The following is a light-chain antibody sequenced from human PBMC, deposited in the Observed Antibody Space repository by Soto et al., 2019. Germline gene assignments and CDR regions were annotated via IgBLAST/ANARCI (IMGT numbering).Light chain of an antibody. Sequence: DIVMTQSPATLSVSPGERATLSCRASQSVTINLAWYQQKLGQAPRLLIYGASTRANGIPARFSGSGSGTEFTLTISSLHSEDFALYYCQHYDSWPRTFGQGTKVEIK. J-gene: IGKJ1*01. CDR1: QSVTIN. CDR3: QHYDSWPRT. V-gene: IGKV3-15*01. CDR2: GAS.